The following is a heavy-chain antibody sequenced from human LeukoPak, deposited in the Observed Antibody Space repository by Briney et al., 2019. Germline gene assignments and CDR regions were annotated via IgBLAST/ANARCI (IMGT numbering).Heavy chain of an antibody. D-gene: IGHD3-9*01. J-gene: IGHJ4*02. Sequence: GGSLRLSCAASGFTFTTYGMIWVRQAPGKGLEWVLGISGSGSNTYYADSAKGRFTSSRDYSKRTVYLQMNSLRDEDTAVYYCARDHYDIFSCLDYWGQGTLVTVSS. CDR2: ISGSGSNT. CDR1: GFTFTTYG. CDR3: ARDHYDIFSCLDY. V-gene: IGHV3-23*01.